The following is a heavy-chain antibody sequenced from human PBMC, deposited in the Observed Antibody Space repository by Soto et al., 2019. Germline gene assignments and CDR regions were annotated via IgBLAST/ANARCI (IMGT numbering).Heavy chain of an antibody. V-gene: IGHV3-48*02. CDR2: ISSSSSTI. D-gene: IGHD2-2*01. CDR1: GFTFSSYS. CDR3: ATLGYCSSTSCYPTPPYFDY. J-gene: IGHJ4*02. Sequence: GGSLRLSCAASGFTFSSYSMNWVRQAPGKGLEWVSYISSSSSTIYYADSVKGRFTTSRDNAKNSLYLQMNSLRDEDTAVYYCATLGYCSSTSCYPTPPYFDYWGQGTLVTVSS.